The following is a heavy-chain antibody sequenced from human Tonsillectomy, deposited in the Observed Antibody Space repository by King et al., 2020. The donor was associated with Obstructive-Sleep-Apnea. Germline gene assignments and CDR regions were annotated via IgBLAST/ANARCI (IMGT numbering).Heavy chain of an antibody. CDR3: AKEQSTVGGNGAFDI. J-gene: IGHJ3*02. CDR1: GFTFSSYA. V-gene: IGHV3-23*04. D-gene: IGHD6-19*01. CDR2: IGGSGSST. Sequence: VQLVESGGGLVQPGGSLRLSCAASGFTFSSYAISWVRQAPGKGLEWVSAIGGSGSSTYYADSVKGRFTISRDNSKNTLYLQMNSLRAEETALYYCAKEQSTVGGNGAFDIWGQGTMVTVSS.